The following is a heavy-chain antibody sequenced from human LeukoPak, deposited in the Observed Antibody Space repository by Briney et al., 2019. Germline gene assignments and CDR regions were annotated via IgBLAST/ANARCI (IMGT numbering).Heavy chain of an antibody. D-gene: IGHD1-14*01. CDR3: AKDNLRKLTSEYYFDS. CDR1: GFTFDDYS. CDR2: ISWDGGST. V-gene: IGHV3-43*01. Sequence: GGSLRLSCAASGFTFDDYSMHWVRQPPGKGLEWVSLISWDGGSTFYAESVKGRFTISRDKHKTSLYLQMNSLRTEDTALYYCAKDNLRKLTSEYYFDSWGQGTLVTVSS. J-gene: IGHJ4*02.